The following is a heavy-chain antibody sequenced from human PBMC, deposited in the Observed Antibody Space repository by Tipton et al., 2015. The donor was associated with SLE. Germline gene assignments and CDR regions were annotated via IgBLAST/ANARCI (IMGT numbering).Heavy chain of an antibody. V-gene: IGHV4-4*08. CDR1: GDFISNYY. CDR2: IYFSGST. D-gene: IGHD3-10*01. CDR3: ARAPSFMVRRFTVYHFDS. J-gene: IGHJ4*01. Sequence: TLSLTCTVSGDFISNYYWSWIRQPPGKGLEWIWYIYFSGSTNYNPSLKSRVIIPADTSKSRFSLKGTSVPAADTAVYYCARAPSFMVRRFTVYHFDSWGQGTRVTVSS.